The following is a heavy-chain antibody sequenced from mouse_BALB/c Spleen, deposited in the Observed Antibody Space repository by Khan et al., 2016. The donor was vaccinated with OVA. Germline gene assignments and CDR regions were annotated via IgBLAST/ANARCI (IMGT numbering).Heavy chain of an antibody. CDR1: GFNIKDTH. V-gene: IGHV14-3*02. CDR2: IDPANDNS. CDR3: APAGTGDYFDY. Sequence: VQLKESGAELVTPGASVKLSCTASGFNIKDTHMHWVKQRPEQGLEWIGRIDPANDNSKYDPRFQGKATITADTSSNTAYLHLSSLTSEDTAVYYCAPAGTGDYFDYWGQGTTLTVSS. D-gene: IGHD4-1*01. J-gene: IGHJ2*01.